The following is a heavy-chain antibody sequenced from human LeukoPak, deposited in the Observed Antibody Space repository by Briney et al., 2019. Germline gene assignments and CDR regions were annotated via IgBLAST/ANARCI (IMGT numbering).Heavy chain of an antibody. Sequence: TLXLTCAVSGGSISSGGYSWSWIRQPPGTGLEWIGYIYHSGSTYYNPSLKSRVTISVDRSKNQFSLKLSSVTAADTAVYYCARWVTTEYYFDYWGQGTLVTVSS. CDR2: IYHSGST. CDR1: GGSISSGGYS. CDR3: ARWVTTEYYFDY. V-gene: IGHV4-30-2*01. D-gene: IGHD4-17*01. J-gene: IGHJ4*02.